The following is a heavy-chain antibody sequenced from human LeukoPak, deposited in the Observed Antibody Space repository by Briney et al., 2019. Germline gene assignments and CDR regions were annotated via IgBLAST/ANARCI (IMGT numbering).Heavy chain of an antibody. J-gene: IGHJ4*02. Sequence: GGSLRFSCAASGFTFNSYSMNWVRQAPGKGLEWVSSISSSSSSIYYADSVKGRFTISRDNAKNSLYLQMNSLRAEDTAVYYCARASGDIVETATIGSYWGQGTLVTVSS. V-gene: IGHV3-21*01. D-gene: IGHD5-18*01. CDR1: GFTFNSYS. CDR2: ISSSSSSI. CDR3: ARASGDIVETATIGSY.